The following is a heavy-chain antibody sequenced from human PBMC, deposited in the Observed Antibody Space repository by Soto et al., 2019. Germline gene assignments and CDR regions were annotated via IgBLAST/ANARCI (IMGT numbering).Heavy chain of an antibody. CDR2: ISAYNGNT. Sequence: QVELVQSGAEVKKPGASVKVSCKASGYTFTSYGISWVRQAPGQGLEWMGWISAYNGNTNYAQKLQGRVTMTTDTSTSTAYMELRSLRSDDTAVYYCARTVGGYYYGSGSLRWFDPWGQGTLVTVSS. V-gene: IGHV1-18*01. J-gene: IGHJ5*02. D-gene: IGHD3-10*01. CDR1: GYTFTSYG. CDR3: ARTVGGYYYGSGSLRWFDP.